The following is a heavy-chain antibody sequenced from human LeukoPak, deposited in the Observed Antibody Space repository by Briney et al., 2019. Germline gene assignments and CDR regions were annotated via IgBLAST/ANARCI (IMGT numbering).Heavy chain of an antibody. Sequence: GASVKVSCKASGYTFTSYGIGWVRQAPGQGLEWMGWISAYNGNTNYAQKLQGRVTMTTDTSTSTAYMELRSLRSDDTAVYYCARDPQPYDSSGYYYRYWGQGTLVTVSS. V-gene: IGHV1-18*01. J-gene: IGHJ4*02. CDR2: ISAYNGNT. CDR1: GYTFTSYG. D-gene: IGHD3-22*01. CDR3: ARDPQPYDSSGYYYRY.